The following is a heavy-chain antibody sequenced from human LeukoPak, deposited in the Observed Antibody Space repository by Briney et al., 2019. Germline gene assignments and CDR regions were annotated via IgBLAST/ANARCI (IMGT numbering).Heavy chain of an antibody. Sequence: SETLSLTCTVSGGSISSYYWSWIRQPPGKGLEWIGYIYYSGSTNYNPSLKSRVTISVDTSKNQFSLKLSSVTAADTAVYYCARGIITIFGVVSNWFDPWGQGTLVTVSS. CDR3: ARGIITIFGVVSNWFDP. V-gene: IGHV4-59*12. J-gene: IGHJ5*02. CDR1: GGSISSYY. D-gene: IGHD3-3*01. CDR2: IYYSGST.